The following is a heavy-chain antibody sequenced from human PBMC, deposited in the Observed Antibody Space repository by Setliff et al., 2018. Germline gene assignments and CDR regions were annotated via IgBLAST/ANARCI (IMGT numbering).Heavy chain of an antibody. D-gene: IGHD5-18*01. J-gene: IGHJ4*02. CDR1: GYTFTSYA. CDR2: INAGNGNT. CDR3: ARTTTPSWIQLWFDY. Sequence: ASVKVSCKASGYTFTSYAMHWVRQAPGQRLEWMGWINAGNGNTKYSQKFQGRVTITTDESTSTAYMELSSLRSEDTAVYYCARTTTPSWIQLWFDYWGQGTLVTVSS. V-gene: IGHV1-3*01.